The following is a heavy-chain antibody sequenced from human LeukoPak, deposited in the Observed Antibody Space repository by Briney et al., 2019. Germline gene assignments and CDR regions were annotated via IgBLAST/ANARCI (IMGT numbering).Heavy chain of an antibody. CDR3: ARCAVAAAGDY. CDR1: GLTFSSYW. J-gene: IGHJ4*02. D-gene: IGHD6-13*01. V-gene: IGHV3-7*01. CDR2: IKPDGSGK. Sequence: GGSRRLSCAASGLTFSSYWMSWVRQAPGKGPEWVANIKPDGSGKYYVDSVKGRFTISRDNAENSLFLHMNSLRAEDTAVYYCARCAVAAAGDYWGRGTLVTVSS.